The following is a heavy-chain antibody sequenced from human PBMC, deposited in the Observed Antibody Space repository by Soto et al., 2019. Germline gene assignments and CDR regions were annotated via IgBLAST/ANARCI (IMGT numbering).Heavy chain of an antibody. CDR1: GGSISSSGYS. J-gene: IGHJ4*02. CDR2: IYHSGST. D-gene: IGHD6-13*01. CDR3: ARGVAAAGTRALFYF. V-gene: IGHV4-30-2*01. Sequence: SETLSLTCAVSGGSISSSGYSWSWIRQPPGKGLEWIGYIYHSGSTYYNPSLKSRVTISVDRSKNQFSLKLNSVTAADTAVYYFARGVAAAGTRALFYFWGQGTLVTVSS.